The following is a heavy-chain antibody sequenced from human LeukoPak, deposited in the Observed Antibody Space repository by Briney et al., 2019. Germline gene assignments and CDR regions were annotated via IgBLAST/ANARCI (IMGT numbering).Heavy chain of an antibody. CDR3: ARDESPRYYYDSSGYSNWFDP. CDR2: ISSSSSYI. Sequence: GGSLRLSCAASGFTFSSYSMNWVRQAPGKGLEWVSSISSSSSYIYYADSVKGRFTISRDNAKNSLYLQMNSLRAEDTAVYYCARDESPRYYYDSSGYSNWFDPWGQGTLVTVSS. CDR1: GFTFSSYS. J-gene: IGHJ5*02. D-gene: IGHD3-22*01. V-gene: IGHV3-21*01.